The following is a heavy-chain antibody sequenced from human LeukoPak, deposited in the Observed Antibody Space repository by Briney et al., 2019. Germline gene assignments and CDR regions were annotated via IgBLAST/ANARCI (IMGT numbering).Heavy chain of an antibody. CDR1: GFTFSSYA. Sequence: AGGSLRLSCAASGFTFSSYAMSWVRQAPGKGLEWVSAISGSGGSTYYADSVKGRFTISRDNSKNTLYLQMNSLRAEDTAVYYCAKDLLLANYGDYGPSDYWGQGTLVTVSS. J-gene: IGHJ4*02. V-gene: IGHV3-23*01. D-gene: IGHD4-17*01. CDR3: AKDLLLANYGDYGPSDY. CDR2: ISGSGGST.